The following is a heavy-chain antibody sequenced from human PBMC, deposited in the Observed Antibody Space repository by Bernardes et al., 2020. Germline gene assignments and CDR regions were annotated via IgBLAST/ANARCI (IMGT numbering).Heavy chain of an antibody. Sequence: SETLSLTCTVSGGSISSYYWSWIRQPPGKGLEWIGYIYYSGSTNYNPSLKSRVTISVDTSKNQFSLKLSSVTAADTAVYYCAREGRRITIFGVVHGEEHSFDYWAREPWSPSPQ. CDR2: IYYSGST. CDR3: AREGRRITIFGVVHGEEHSFDY. J-gene: IGHJ4*02. CDR1: GGSISSYY. D-gene: IGHD3-3*01. V-gene: IGHV4-59*01.